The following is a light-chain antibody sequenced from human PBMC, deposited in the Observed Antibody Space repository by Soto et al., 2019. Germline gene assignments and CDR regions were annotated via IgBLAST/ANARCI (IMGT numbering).Light chain of an antibody. J-gene: IGLJ2*01. CDR1: NSNIGSNT. CDR3: ASWDDSLNGVG. V-gene: IGLV1-44*01. Sequence: QSVLTQPPSASGTPGQRVSISCSGSNSNIGSNTVNWYQQVPGAAPKLLIYSNNQPPSGVPYRFSASKSATSASVAISGLQSEDESDYYCASWDDSLNGVGFGGGTKLTVL. CDR2: SNN.